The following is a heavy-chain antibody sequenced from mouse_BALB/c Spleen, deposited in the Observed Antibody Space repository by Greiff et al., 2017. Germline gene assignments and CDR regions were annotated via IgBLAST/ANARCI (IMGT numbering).Heavy chain of an antibody. Sequence: EVMLVESGPGLVKPSQSLSLTCTVTGYSITSDYAWNWIRQFPGNKLEWMGYISYSGSTSYNPSLKSRISITRDTSKNQFFLQLNSVTTEDTATYYCARRSNYYFDYWGQGTTLTVSS. CDR1: GYSITSDYA. V-gene: IGHV3-2*02. CDR3: ARRSNYYFDY. CDR2: ISYSGST. J-gene: IGHJ2*01. D-gene: IGHD2-5*01.